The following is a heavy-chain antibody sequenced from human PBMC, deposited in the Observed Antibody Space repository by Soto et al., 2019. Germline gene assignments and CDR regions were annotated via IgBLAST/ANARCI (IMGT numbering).Heavy chain of an antibody. Sequence: QVQLVESGGGVVQPGRSLRLSCAASRFTFSSYGMHWVRQAPGKGLEWGAVISYDGSNKYYADSVKGRFTISRDNSKNTLYLQMNSLRAEDTAVYYCAKDGRAYCTNGVCSRDFDYWGQGTLVTVSS. CDR3: AKDGRAYCTNGVCSRDFDY. CDR1: RFTFSSYG. D-gene: IGHD2-8*01. V-gene: IGHV3-30*18. CDR2: ISYDGSNK. J-gene: IGHJ4*02.